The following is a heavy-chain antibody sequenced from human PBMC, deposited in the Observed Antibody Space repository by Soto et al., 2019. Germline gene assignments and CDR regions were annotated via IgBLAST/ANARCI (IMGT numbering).Heavy chain of an antibody. CDR2: IHYSGST. CDR1: GDSISSYY. D-gene: IGHD6-6*01. Sequence: SETLSLTCTVSGDSISSYYWDWIRQPPGKGLEWIGYIHYSGSTNYNPSLKSRVTISVDTPKNQFSLKVNSMTAAGTAVYYCARGGLAARKGRWFDPWGQGTLVTVSS. CDR3: ARGGLAARKGRWFDP. V-gene: IGHV4-59*12. J-gene: IGHJ5*02.